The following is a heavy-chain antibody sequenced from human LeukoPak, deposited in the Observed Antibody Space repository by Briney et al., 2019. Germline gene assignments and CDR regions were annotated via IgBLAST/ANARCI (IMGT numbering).Heavy chain of an antibody. CDR1: GFTFSNYA. J-gene: IGHJ4*02. D-gene: IGHD3-22*01. CDR2: ISGSGGVT. Sequence: GGSLRLSCAASGFTFSNYAMSWVRQAPGKGLEWVSVISGSGGVTYYADSVKGRFTISRDNSKNTLYLQMNSLRAEDTAVYYCAKDQYYYDSSGYLRFDYWGQGTLVTVSS. V-gene: IGHV3-23*01. CDR3: AKDQYYYDSSGYLRFDY.